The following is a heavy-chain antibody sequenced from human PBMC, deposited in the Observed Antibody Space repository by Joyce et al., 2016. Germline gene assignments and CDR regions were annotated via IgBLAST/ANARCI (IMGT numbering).Heavy chain of an antibody. CDR3: ARDKTPVDKVSTDYYYYQGMDV. Sequence: EVQLVESGGGRVKPGGSLRLSCTASGFSLITYSMNWVRQAPGQGLEWDSYISSSSSDIDYADSGKGRFTISRDNAKNSRHLQMNSLRAEDTAVYYCARDKTPVDKVSTDYYYYQGMDVWGQGTTVTVSS. CDR2: ISSSSSDI. J-gene: IGHJ6*02. V-gene: IGHV3-21*01. D-gene: IGHD5/OR15-5a*01. CDR1: GFSLITYS.